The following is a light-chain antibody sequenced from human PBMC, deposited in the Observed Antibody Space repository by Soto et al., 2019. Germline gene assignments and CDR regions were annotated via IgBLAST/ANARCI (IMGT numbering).Light chain of an antibody. CDR1: SSNIGSNT. Sequence: HXVLTQPPSASGTPVQRVTISCSGSSSNIGSNTVNWYQQLPGTAPKLLIYSNNQRPSGVPDRFSGSKSGTSASLAISGLQSEDEADYYCAAWDDSMNGFYVFGTGTKVTVL. CDR3: AAWDDSMNGFYV. V-gene: IGLV1-44*01. J-gene: IGLJ1*01. CDR2: SNN.